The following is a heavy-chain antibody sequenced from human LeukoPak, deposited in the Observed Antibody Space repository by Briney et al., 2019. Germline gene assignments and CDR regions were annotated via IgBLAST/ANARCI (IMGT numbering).Heavy chain of an antibody. CDR3: ASHSSSWYQEGTFDY. D-gene: IGHD6-13*01. J-gene: IGHJ4*02. V-gene: IGHV3-21*04. CDR2: ISSSSSYI. Sequence: PGGSLRLSCAASGFTFSSYSMNWVRQAPGKGLEWVSSISSSSSYIYYADSVKGRFTISRDNSKNTLYLQMNSLRAEDTAVYYCASHSSSWYQEGTFDYWGQRTLVTVSS. CDR1: GFTFSSYS.